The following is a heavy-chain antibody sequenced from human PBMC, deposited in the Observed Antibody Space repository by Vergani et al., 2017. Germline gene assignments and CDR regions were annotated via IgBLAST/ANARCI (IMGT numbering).Heavy chain of an antibody. CDR1: GFTFQAFA. J-gene: IGHJ2*01. V-gene: IGHV3-9*01. D-gene: IGHD3-16*01. CDR3: VKDNDYDADGPFDL. CDR2: IDRNYGVK. Sequence: LVEAGGGLVQPGGSLRLSCTASGFTFQAFAFHWVRQVSGRGLEWVSGIDRNYGVKNGNSFEGRFSIYRDNAKKAVFLQMNNLRHEDTALYFCVKDNDYDADGPFDLWGRGTLVTVSS.